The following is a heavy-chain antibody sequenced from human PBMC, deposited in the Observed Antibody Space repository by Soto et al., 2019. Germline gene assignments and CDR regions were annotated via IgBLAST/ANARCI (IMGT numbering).Heavy chain of an antibody. CDR2: INPNSGST. CDR1: GYTFTIYY. J-gene: IGHJ4*02. CDR3: ARLRVPYCGGDCYSAFDF. V-gene: IGHV1-46*04. D-gene: IGHD2-21*02. Sequence: ASVKVSCKASGYTFTIYYMHWVRQAPGQGLEWMGIINPNSGSTSYAQKLQGRVTMTRDTSTSTVYMELSSLRSEDTAIYYCARLRVPYCGGDCYSAFDFWGQGTLVTVSS.